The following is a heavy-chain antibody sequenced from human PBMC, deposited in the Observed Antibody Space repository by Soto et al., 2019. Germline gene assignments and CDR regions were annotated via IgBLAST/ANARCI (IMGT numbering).Heavy chain of an antibody. CDR2: IYHSGST. CDR3: RLNNISLSSGWDAYYFDY. J-gene: IGHJ4*02. Sequence: SETLSLTCAVSSGSISSSNWWSWVRQPPGKGLEWIGEIYHSGSTNYNPSLKSRVTISVDKSKNQFSLKLSSVTAADTAVYYCRLNNISLSSGWDAYYFDYWGQGTLVTVSS. CDR1: SGSISSSNW. V-gene: IGHV4-4*02. D-gene: IGHD6-19*01.